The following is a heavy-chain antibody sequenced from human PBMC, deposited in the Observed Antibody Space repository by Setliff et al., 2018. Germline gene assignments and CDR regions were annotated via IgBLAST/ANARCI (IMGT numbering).Heavy chain of an antibody. CDR2: INHSGST. J-gene: IGHJ4*02. Sequence: PSETLSLTCTVSGGSISSGGYYWSWIRQHPGKGLEWIGEINHSGSTNYNPSLKSRVSISVDASKNQFSLKLTSVTAADTAVYFCARGLWGYYPFDYWGQGTLVTVSS. D-gene: IGHD3-22*01. V-gene: IGHV4-31*03. CDR3: ARGLWGYYPFDY. CDR1: GGSISSGGYY.